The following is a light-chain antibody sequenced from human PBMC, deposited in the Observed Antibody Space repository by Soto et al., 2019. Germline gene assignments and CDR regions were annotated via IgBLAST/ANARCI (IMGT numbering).Light chain of an antibody. CDR1: SSNVGRNT. Sequence: QSVLTQPPSASGTPGQRVTISCSGSSSNVGRNTVNWYQQLPGAAPKLLMYSDGERPTGVPDRFSGSKTGTSASLAISGLQSEDEADYYCAAWDDSLNGPVFGGGTQLTVL. V-gene: IGLV1-44*01. J-gene: IGLJ3*02. CDR3: AAWDDSLNGPV. CDR2: SDG.